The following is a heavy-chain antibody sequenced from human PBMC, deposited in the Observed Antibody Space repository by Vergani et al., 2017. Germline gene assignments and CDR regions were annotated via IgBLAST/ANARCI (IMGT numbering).Heavy chain of an antibody. J-gene: IGHJ3*02. CDR3: AGDILTGWDAFDI. Sequence: EVQLVESGGGLIQPGGSLRLSCAASGFTVSSNYMSWVRQAPGKGLEWVSVIYSGGSTYYADSVKGRFTISRDNSKNTLYLQMNSLRAEDTAVYYCAGDILTGWDAFDIWGQGTMVTVSS. V-gene: IGHV3-53*01. CDR2: IYSGGST. D-gene: IGHD3-9*01. CDR1: GFTVSSNY.